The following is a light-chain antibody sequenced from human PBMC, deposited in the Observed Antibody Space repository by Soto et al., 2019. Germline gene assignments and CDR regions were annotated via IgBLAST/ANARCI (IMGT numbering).Light chain of an antibody. V-gene: IGKV3-20*01. CDR1: QTVSNSY. J-gene: IGKJ1*01. CDR3: QQYGSSPWT. CDR2: GAS. Sequence: EIVLTQSPGTLSLSPGERATLSCRASQTVSNSYIAWYQQKPGQAPSLHIHGASSRATGIPDRFSGSGSGTDFTLTISRLEPEDLAVYHCQQYGSSPWTFGQGTKVEIK.